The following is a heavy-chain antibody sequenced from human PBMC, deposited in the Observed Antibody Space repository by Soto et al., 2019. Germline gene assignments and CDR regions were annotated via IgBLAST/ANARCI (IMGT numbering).Heavy chain of an antibody. D-gene: IGHD1-20*01. J-gene: IGHJ4*02. V-gene: IGHV3-21*01. CDR1: GFTFSSYS. CDR2: ISSSSSDI. Sequence: EVQLVESGGGLVKPGGSLRLSCAASGFTFSSYSMNWVRQAPGKGLEWVSSISSSSSDIYYADSVKGRFTISRDNAKNSLYLQMNSLRAEDTAVYDCARDLEKVSPATGQDYWGQGTLVTVSS. CDR3: ARDLEKVSPATGQDY.